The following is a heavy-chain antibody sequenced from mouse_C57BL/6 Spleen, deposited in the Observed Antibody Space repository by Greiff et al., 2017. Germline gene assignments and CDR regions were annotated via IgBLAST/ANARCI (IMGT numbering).Heavy chain of an antibody. D-gene: IGHD4-1*01. J-gene: IGHJ4*01. V-gene: IGHV1-4*01. CDR3: ARRGLGHYAMDY. CDR2: INTSSGYT. CDR1: GYTFTSYT. Sequence: VQLQQSGAELARPGASVKMSCKASGYTFTSYTMHWVKQRPGQGLEWIGYINTSSGYTKYNQKFKDKATLTADKSSSTAYMQLSSLTSEDSAVYYCARRGLGHYAMDYWGQGTSVTVSS.